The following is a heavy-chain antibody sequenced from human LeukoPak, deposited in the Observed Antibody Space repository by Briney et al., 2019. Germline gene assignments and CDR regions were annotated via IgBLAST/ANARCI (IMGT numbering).Heavy chain of an antibody. J-gene: IGHJ4*02. CDR3: ARLYTPYSSSWYRYYFDY. V-gene: IGHV1-8*01. CDR1: GYTFTSYD. CDR2: MNPNSGNT. D-gene: IGHD6-13*01. Sequence: ASVKVSCKASGYTFTSYDINWVRQATGQGLEWMGWMNPNSGNTGYAQKLQGRVTMTTDTSTSTAYMELRSLRSDDTAVYYCARLYTPYSSSWYRYYFDYWGQGTLVTVSS.